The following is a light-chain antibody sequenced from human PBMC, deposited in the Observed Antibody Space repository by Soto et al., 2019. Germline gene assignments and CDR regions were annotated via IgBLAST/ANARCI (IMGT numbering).Light chain of an antibody. CDR1: SSDVGGHNY. CDR2: DVS. Sequence: QSALTQPASVSGSPGQSITISCTGTSSDVGGHNYVSWYQQHPGKAPKLMIYDVSKRPSGVSNRFSGSKSGNTASLTISGLQAEDEADYYCSSYTSSSSRALVFGGGTKLTVL. CDR3: SSYTSSSSRALV. J-gene: IGLJ3*02. V-gene: IGLV2-14*01.